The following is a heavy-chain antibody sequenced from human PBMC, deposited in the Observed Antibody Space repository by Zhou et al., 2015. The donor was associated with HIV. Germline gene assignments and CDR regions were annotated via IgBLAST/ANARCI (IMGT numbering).Heavy chain of an antibody. J-gene: IGHJ6*02. Sequence: QVQLVQSGAEVKKPGASVKVSCKASGYTFTNYYMHWVRQAPGQGLEWMGWINPNTGGTNYAQKFQGRVTMTRDTSISTAYMELNRLRFDDTAVYYCASRQQPYYYGMDVWAKGPRSPS. D-gene: IGHD6-13*01. CDR2: INPNTGGT. V-gene: IGHV1-2*02. CDR1: GYTFTNYY. CDR3: ASRQQPYYYGMDV.